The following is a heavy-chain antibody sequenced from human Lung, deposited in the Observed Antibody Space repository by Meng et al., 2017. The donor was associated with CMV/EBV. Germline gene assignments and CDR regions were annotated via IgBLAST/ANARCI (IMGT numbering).Heavy chain of an antibody. CDR3: ARTRIEVEPDGRKIKYYNYGMDV. J-gene: IGHJ6*02. V-gene: IGHV1-8*01. CDR2: MNPNSGNT. D-gene: IGHD2-2*01. Sequence: ASVXVSXPASFSPFTTYDINWVRQATGQGLEWMGWMNPNSGNTGYAQKFQGRVTLTRVTSISTAYMELSSLTSDDTAVYYCARTRIEVEPDGRKIKYYNYGMDVWXQGTTVTVYS. CDR1: FSPFTTYD.